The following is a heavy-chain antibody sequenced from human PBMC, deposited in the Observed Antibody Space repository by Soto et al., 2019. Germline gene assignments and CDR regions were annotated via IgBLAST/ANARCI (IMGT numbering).Heavy chain of an antibody. V-gene: IGHV1-69*01. J-gene: IGHJ6*02. D-gene: IGHD2-15*01. CDR1: GGTFSSYA. CDR3: ARDSIGRTPHPAGYYDMEV. Sequence: QVQLVQSGAEVKKPGSSVKVSSKTSGGTFSSYAISWERQAPGQGLEWMGGIIPIFGTANYAQKFQGRVTITGDESTSTADMERSSLRSEDTAVYYCARDSIGRTPHPAGYYDMEVWGQGTTVTVSS. CDR2: IIPIFGTA.